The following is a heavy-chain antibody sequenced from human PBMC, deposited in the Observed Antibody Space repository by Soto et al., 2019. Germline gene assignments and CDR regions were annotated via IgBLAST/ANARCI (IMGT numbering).Heavy chain of an antibody. D-gene: IGHD7-27*01. CDR2: ISSSSSYI. CDR3: AREGLGTPFDY. Sequence: EVQLVESGGGLVKPGGSLRLSCAASGFTFSSYSMNWVRQAPGKGLEWVSSISSSSSYIYYADSVKGRFTISRDNAKNSLYLQMNRLRAEDTAVYYCAREGLGTPFDYWGQGTLVTVSS. V-gene: IGHV3-21*01. J-gene: IGHJ4*02. CDR1: GFTFSSYS.